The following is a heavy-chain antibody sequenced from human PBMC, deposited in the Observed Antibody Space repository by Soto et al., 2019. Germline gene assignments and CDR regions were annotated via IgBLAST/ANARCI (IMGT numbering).Heavy chain of an antibody. J-gene: IGHJ5*02. V-gene: IGHV1-18*01. CDR3: AGEGDEEGKFSGP. Sequence: QVQLVQSGAEVKKPGASVKVSCKASGYTFTSYGISWVRQAPGQGLEWMGWISAYNGNTNYAQKLQGRVTMTTHTSTSTGYVELKGLRSDAPAVYYWAGEGDEEGKFSGPWGQGTLVTVSS. CDR1: GYTFTSYG. D-gene: IGHD3-10*01. CDR2: ISAYNGNT.